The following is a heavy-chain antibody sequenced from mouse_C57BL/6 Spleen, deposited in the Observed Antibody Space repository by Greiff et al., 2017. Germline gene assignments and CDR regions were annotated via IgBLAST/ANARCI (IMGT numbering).Heavy chain of an antibody. J-gene: IGHJ4*01. CDR3: ARHSNLYAMDY. D-gene: IGHD2-5*01. V-gene: IGHV2-9*01. CDR2: IRGGGST. CDR1: GYSFTSYG. Sequence: VRLKESGPGLVAPSQTLSITCTVSGYSFTSYGVDWVRQPPGKGLEWLGGIRGGGSTNYNSALMSRLSISKDNSKSQVFLKMNSLKTDDTAMYYCARHSNLYAMDYWGQGTSVTVSS.